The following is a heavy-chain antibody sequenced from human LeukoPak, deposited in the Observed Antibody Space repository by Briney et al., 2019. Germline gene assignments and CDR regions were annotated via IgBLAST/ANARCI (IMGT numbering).Heavy chain of an antibody. Sequence: GGSLRLFCAASGFTFSSYAMSWVRHAPGKGLEWVSAISGNGGNTYYADSVKGRFTISRDNSKNTLYLQMNSLRAEDTAVYYCARAYYDFWSGPGLSFDYWGQGTLVTVSS. CDR3: ARAYYDFWSGPGLSFDY. V-gene: IGHV3-23*01. J-gene: IGHJ4*02. D-gene: IGHD3-3*01. CDR1: GFTFSSYA. CDR2: ISGNGGNT.